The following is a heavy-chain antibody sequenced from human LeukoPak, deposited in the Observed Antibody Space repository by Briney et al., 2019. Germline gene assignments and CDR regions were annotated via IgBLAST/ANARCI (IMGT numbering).Heavy chain of an antibody. D-gene: IGHD6-13*01. CDR2: ISGSGGST. Sequence: GGSLRLSCAASGFTFSSYGMSWVRQAPGKGLEWVSAISGSGGSTYYADSVKGRFTISRDNSKNTLYLQMNSLRAEDTAVYYCARDQGSSSWYVYYYMDVWGKGTTVTVSS. CDR3: ARDQGSSSWYVYYYMDV. J-gene: IGHJ6*03. V-gene: IGHV3-23*01. CDR1: GFTFSSYG.